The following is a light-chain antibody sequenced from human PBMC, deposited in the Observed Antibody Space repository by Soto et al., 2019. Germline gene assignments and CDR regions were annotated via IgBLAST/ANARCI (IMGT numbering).Light chain of an antibody. Sequence: QSALTQPASVSGSPGQSITISCTGTSNDIGNYNFVSWYQQYPGKAPKLMIYEGSNRPSGISNRFSASKSGNTASLTISGLQAEDEADYYCCSYAGSSTWVFGGGTKLTVL. CDR3: CSYAGSSTWV. J-gene: IGLJ3*02. CDR1: SNDIGNYNF. V-gene: IGLV2-23*01. CDR2: EGS.